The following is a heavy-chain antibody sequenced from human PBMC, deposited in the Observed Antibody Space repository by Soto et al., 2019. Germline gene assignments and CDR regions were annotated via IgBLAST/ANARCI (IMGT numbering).Heavy chain of an antibody. CDR2: ISGSGGST. CDR3: AKGEDDDAFDI. Sequence: PGGSLRLSCAASGCIFSGDGMSWVRQAPGKGLEWVSAISGSGGSTYYADSVKGRFTISRDNSKNTLYLQMNSLRAEDTAVYYCAKGEDDDAFDIWGQGTMVTVSS. J-gene: IGHJ3*02. CDR1: GCIFSGDG. V-gene: IGHV3-23*01.